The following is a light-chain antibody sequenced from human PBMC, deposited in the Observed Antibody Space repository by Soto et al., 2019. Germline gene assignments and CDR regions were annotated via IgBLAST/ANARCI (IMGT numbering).Light chain of an antibody. CDR1: QNINNW. CDR3: QHPRT. J-gene: IGKJ1*01. CDR2: DAS. V-gene: IGKV1-5*01. Sequence: DIQMTQSPSTLSASIGDRVTITCRASQNINNWITWYQQKPGKAPKLLIYDASTLESGVPSRFSGSGFGTVFSLPISGLPPDYFGHYYCQHPRTFGQGTKVEMK.